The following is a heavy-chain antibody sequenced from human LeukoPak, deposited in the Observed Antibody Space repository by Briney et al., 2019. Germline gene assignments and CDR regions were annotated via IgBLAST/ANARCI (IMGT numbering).Heavy chain of an antibody. CDR2: IYTTDGSA. V-gene: IGHV1-46*01. CDR3: ATARAAAGAQYFQH. Sequence: ASVKVSCTASGYTFTSYYLHWVRQAPGQGPEWMGIIYTTDGSARYAQKFQGRVTMTSDASTGTVYVELSSLRSEDTAVYYCATARAAAGAQYFQHWGQGTLVSASS. CDR1: GYTFTSYY. J-gene: IGHJ1*01. D-gene: IGHD6-13*01.